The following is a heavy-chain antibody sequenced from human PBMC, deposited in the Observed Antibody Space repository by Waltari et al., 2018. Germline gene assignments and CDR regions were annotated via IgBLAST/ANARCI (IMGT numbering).Heavy chain of an antibody. D-gene: IGHD2-21*02. Sequence: EVQLVESGGVLVQPGGSRRLSCAASGLPVSGPYLTWVRQAPGKGLDWVSLIYGGGVTYYADSVKGRFIISRDNSKNTLSLQINDLRAEDSALYFCAASSCGADCYYSLDYWGRGTLVTVSS. J-gene: IGHJ4*02. CDR3: AASSCGADCYYSLDY. V-gene: IGHV3-66*01. CDR2: IYGGGVT. CDR1: GLPVSGPY.